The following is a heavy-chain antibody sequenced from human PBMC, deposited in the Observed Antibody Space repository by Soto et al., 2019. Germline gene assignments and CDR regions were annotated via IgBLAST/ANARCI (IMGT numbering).Heavy chain of an antibody. CDR2: ISAYNGNT. CDR1: GYTFTSYG. J-gene: IGHJ4*02. V-gene: IGHV1-18*01. CDR3: ARDEEGLIGSSSVDY. Sequence: ASVKVSCKASGYTFTSYGISWVRQAPGQGLEWMGWISAYNGNTNYAQKLQGRVTMTTDTSTSTAYMELRSLRSDDTAVYYCARDEEGLIGSSSVDYWGQGTLVTVSS. D-gene: IGHD6-6*01.